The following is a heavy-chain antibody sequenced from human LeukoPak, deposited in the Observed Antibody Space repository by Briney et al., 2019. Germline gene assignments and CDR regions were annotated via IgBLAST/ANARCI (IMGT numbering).Heavy chain of an antibody. CDR1: GYTFTSYD. V-gene: IGHV1-8*01. D-gene: IGHD3-10*01. CDR2: MNPNSGNT. J-gene: IGHJ4*02. Sequence: ASVKVSCKASGYTFTSYDINWVRQATGQGLEWMGWMNPNSGNTGYAQKFQGRVTMTRNTSISTAYMELSSLRSEDTAAYYCARGRRRDYYGSGSYWVYWGQGTLVTVSS. CDR3: ARGRRRDYYGSGSYWVY.